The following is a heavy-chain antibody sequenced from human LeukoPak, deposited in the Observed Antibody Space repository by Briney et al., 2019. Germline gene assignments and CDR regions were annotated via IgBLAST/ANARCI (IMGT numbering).Heavy chain of an antibody. J-gene: IGHJ3*02. CDR3: ARWRNYYDSSGYYWAWGAFDI. V-gene: IGHV7-4-1*02. Sequence: ASVKVSCKASGYTFTSYAMNWVRQAPGQGLEWMGWINTNTGNPTYAQGFTGRFVFSLDTSVSTAYLQISSLKAEDTAVYYCARWRNYYDSSGYYWAWGAFDIWGQGTMVTVSS. CDR1: GYTFTSYA. CDR2: INTNTGNP. D-gene: IGHD3-22*01.